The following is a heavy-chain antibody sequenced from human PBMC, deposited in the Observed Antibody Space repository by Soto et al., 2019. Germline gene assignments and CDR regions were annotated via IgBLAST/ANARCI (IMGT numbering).Heavy chain of an antibody. CDR2: IWYDGSKQ. CDR3: ARNQGIYYFDY. J-gene: IGHJ4*02. CDR1: GFTFSAFD. Sequence: QVHLVESGGGVVQPGRSLRLSCEASGFTFSAFDMYWVRQAPGKGPEWVALIWYDGSKQYYADSMRGRFTISRDNSKNTLYLQIDSLSADDTAVYYCARNQGIYYFDYWGQGILVTVSS. V-gene: IGHV3-33*01.